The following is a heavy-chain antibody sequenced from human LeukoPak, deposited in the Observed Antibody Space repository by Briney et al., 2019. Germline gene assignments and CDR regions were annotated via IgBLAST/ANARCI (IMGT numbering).Heavy chain of an antibody. CDR1: GFTFSNYT. Sequence: GGSLRLSCAASGFTFSNYTIHWVRQAPGKGLEWVAVISHDGSNKYYADSVKGRFTISRDSAKNSLYLQMNSLRAEDTAVYYCARHNPLEPFDYWGQGTLVTVSS. CDR3: ARHNPLEPFDY. CDR2: ISHDGSNK. J-gene: IGHJ4*02. D-gene: IGHD1-1*01. V-gene: IGHV3-30-3*01.